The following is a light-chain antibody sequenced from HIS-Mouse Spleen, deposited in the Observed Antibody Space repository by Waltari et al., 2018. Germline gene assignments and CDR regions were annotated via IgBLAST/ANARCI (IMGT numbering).Light chain of an antibody. V-gene: IGKV1-9*01. CDR3: QQLNSYPPT. CDR2: AAS. J-gene: IGKJ1*01. CDR1: QGISSY. Sequence: IQLTQSPSFLSASVGDRVTITCRASQGISSYLACYQQKPGKAPKLLIYAASTLQSGVPSRFSGSGSGTELTLTISSLQPEDFATYYCQQLNSYPPTFGQGTKVEIK.